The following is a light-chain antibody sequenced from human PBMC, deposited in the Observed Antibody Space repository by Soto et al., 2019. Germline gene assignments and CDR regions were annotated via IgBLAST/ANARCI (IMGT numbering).Light chain of an antibody. J-gene: IGKJ1*01. CDR3: QQYGSSPPT. CDR2: GAS. Sequence: VLKQSPATVSLSPGERATLSCRASQSVSNYLAWYQQRPGQGPRLLIYGASSRATGTPDRFSGSGSGTDFTLTINRLEPEDFALYYCQQYGSSPPTFGQGSKVDIK. CDR1: QSVSNY. V-gene: IGKV3-20*01.